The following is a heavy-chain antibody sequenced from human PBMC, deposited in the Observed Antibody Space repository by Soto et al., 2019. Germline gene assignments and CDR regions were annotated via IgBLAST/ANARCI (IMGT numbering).Heavy chain of an antibody. J-gene: IGHJ6*02. CDR3: ARAPELRFLEWSPLESNGLHV. CDR1: GGSISSYY. Sequence: ETLSVTCTVSGGSISSYYWSWIRQPPGKGLEWIGYIYYSGSTNYNPSLKSRVTISVDTSKNQFSLKLSSVTAADTAVYYCARAPELRFLEWSPLESNGLHVWGHWTSLSVS. D-gene: IGHD3-3*01. V-gene: IGHV4-59*01. CDR2: IYYSGST.